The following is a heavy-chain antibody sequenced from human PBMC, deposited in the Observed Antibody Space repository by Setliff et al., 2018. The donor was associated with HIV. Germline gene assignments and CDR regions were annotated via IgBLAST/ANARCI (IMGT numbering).Heavy chain of an antibody. J-gene: IGHJ4*02. CDR3: ARRSGAAVFYYFDY. V-gene: IGHV4-59*01. Sequence: SETLSLTCTASGGSIGSYCWSWIRRPPGKGLEWIGTICYSATTNYNPSLKNRVAISVDTSKNQFSLKLTSVTPADTAVYYCARRSGAAVFYYFDYWGQGTQVTSPQ. CDR1: GGSIGSYC. D-gene: IGHD6-13*01. CDR2: ICYSATT.